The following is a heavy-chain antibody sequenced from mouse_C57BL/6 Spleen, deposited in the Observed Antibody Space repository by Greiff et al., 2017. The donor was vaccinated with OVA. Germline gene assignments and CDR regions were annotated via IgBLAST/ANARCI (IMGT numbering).Heavy chain of an antibody. CDR1: GYTFTDYE. J-gene: IGHJ2*01. CDR3: TRGTAQAKDFDY. Sequence: VKLVESGAELVRPGASVTLSCKASGYTFTDYEMHWVKQTPVHGLEWIGAIDPETGGTAYNQKFKGKAILTADKSSSTAYMELRSLTSEDSAVYYCTRGTAQAKDFDYWGQGTTLTVSS. V-gene: IGHV1-15*01. CDR2: IDPETGGT. D-gene: IGHD3-2*02.